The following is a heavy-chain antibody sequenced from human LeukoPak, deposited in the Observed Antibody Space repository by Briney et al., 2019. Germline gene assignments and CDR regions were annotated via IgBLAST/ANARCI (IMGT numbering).Heavy chain of an antibody. CDR2: IYHSGST. J-gene: IGHJ3*02. Sequence: PSETLSLTCTVSGGSISSSSYYWGWIRQPPGKGLEWIGSIYHSGSTYYNPSLKSRVTISVDTSKNQFSLKLSSVTAADTAVYYCAREVMGSSGYWFRGLHAFDIWGQGTMVTVSS. V-gene: IGHV4-39*07. D-gene: IGHD3-22*01. CDR1: GGSISSSSYY. CDR3: AREVMGSSGYWFRGLHAFDI.